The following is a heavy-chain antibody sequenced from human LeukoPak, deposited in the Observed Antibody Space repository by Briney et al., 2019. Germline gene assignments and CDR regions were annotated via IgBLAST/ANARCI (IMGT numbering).Heavy chain of an antibody. J-gene: IGHJ4*02. D-gene: IGHD3-10*01. CDR2: IVVGSGNT. CDR3: AANYQGGGYYPIDY. CDR1: GFTFTSSA. Sequence: ASVKVSCKASGFTFTSSAMQRVRQARGQRPEWIGWIVVGSGNTNYAQKFQERVTITRDMSTSTAYMELSSLRSEDTAVYYCAANYQGGGYYPIDYWGQGTLVTVSS. V-gene: IGHV1-58*02.